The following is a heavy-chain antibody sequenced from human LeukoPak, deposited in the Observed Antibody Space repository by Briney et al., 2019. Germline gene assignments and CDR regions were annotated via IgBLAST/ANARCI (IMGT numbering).Heavy chain of an antibody. D-gene: IGHD2-21*02. J-gene: IGHJ6*02. V-gene: IGHV1-3*01. CDR1: GYTFTSYA. CDR3: ARAEGCGGDCYPLYYYYYGMDV. Sequence: ASVKVSCKASGYTFTSYAMHWVRQAPGQRLEWMGWINAGYGNTKYSQKFQGRVTITRDTSASTAYMELSSLRSEDTAVYYCARAEGCGGDCYPLYYYYYGMDVWGQGTTVTVSS. CDR2: INAGYGNT.